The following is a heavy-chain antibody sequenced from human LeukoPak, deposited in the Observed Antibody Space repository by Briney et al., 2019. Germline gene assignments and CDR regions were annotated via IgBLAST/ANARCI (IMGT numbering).Heavy chain of an antibody. CDR3: ANSAGIAAAGYYFDY. CDR2: ISGSGGIT. D-gene: IGHD6-13*01. J-gene: IGHJ4*02. V-gene: IGHV3-23*01. Sequence: GGSLRLSCAASGFTFCSYAMRWVRQRPGKGGEWVSAISGSGGITYNADSVKGRFTISRDNFKKTLYLQMNSLRAEDTAVYYCANSAGIAAAGYYFDYWGQGTLVTVSS. CDR1: GFTFCSYA.